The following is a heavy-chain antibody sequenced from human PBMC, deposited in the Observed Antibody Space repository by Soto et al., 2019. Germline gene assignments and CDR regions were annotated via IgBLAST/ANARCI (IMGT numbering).Heavy chain of an antibody. CDR3: ARERWELQYFDY. J-gene: IGHJ4*02. CDR2: ISSSGSTI. D-gene: IGHD1-26*01. CDR1: GFTFSSYE. V-gene: IGHV3-48*03. Sequence: GGSLRLSCAASGFTFSSYEMNWVRQAPGKGLEWVSYISSSGSTIYYADSVKGRFTISRDNAKNSLYLQMNSLRAEDTAVYYCARERWELQYFDYWGKGPLVTVSS.